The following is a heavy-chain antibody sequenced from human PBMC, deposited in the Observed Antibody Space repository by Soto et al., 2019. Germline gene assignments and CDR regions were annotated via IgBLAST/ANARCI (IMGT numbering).Heavy chain of an antibody. CDR3: ARLIYSFDY. CDR1: GGSISSSSYY. J-gene: IGHJ4*02. CDR2: IYYSGST. Sequence: QLQLQESGPGLVKPSETLSLTCTVSGGSISSSSYYWGWIRQPPGKGLEWIGSIYYSGSTYYNPSLKSRVPISVDTSQDQFSLKLSSVTAADPAVYYCARLIYSFDYWGQGPLVTVSS. V-gene: IGHV4-39*01. D-gene: IGHD2-21*01.